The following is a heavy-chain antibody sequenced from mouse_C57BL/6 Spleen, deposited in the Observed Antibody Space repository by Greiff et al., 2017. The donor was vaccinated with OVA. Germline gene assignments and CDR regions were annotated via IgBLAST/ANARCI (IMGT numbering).Heavy chain of an antibody. CDR3: ARYITTGPYYAMDY. Sequence: VQLQQPGAELVKPGSSVKLSCKASGYTFTSYWMQWVKQRPGQGLEWIGEIDPSDSYTNYNQKFKGKATLTVDTSSSTAYMQLSSLTSEDSAVYYCARYITTGPYYAMDYWGQGTSVTVSS. D-gene: IGHD1-2*01. CDR1: GYTFTSYW. J-gene: IGHJ4*01. V-gene: IGHV1-50*01. CDR2: IDPSDSYT.